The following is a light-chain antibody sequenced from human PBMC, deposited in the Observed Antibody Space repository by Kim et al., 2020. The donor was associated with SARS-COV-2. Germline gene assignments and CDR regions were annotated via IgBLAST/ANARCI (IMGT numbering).Light chain of an antibody. J-gene: IGLJ3*02. CDR3: NSRDSSGNHWV. V-gene: IGLV3-19*01. CDR2: GKN. Sequence: ALEQTVTITCRGDSLRSYYGSWYQQKPGQAPVLVIYGKNHRRTGIPNRFSGSSSGNTASLTITGAQAEDEADYYCNSRDSSGNHWVFGGGTQLTVL. CDR1: SLRSYY.